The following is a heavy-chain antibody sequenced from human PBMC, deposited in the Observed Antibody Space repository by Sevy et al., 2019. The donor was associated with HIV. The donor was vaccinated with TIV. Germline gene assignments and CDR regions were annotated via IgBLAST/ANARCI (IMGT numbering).Heavy chain of an antibody. J-gene: IGHJ6*02. V-gene: IGHV3-30*02. CDR2: IRYDGSNK. CDR1: GFTFSSYG. Sequence: GGSLRLSCAASGFTFSSYGMHWVRQAPGKGLEWVAFIRYDGSNKYYAHSVKGRFTISRDNSKNTLYLQMNSLRAEDTAVYYCAKALYYDFWSGYYTFGNTYYYYGMDVWGQGTTVTVSS. D-gene: IGHD3-3*01. CDR3: AKALYYDFWSGYYTFGNTYYYYGMDV.